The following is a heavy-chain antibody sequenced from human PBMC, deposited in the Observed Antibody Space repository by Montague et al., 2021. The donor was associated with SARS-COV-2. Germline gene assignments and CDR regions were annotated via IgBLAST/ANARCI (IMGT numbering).Heavy chain of an antibody. CDR1: GGSISTYY. CDR3: ARDGYNAHQNYWYFDL. V-gene: IGHV4-59*12. J-gene: IGHJ2*01. D-gene: IGHD5-24*01. Sequence: SETLSLTCTVSGGSISTYYWSWIRQPPGKGLEWIGYIYYSGSTNYSPSXXSRVTISVDTSKNQFSLKLSSATAADTAVYYCARDGYNAHQNYWYFDLWGRGTLVTVSS. CDR2: IYYSGST.